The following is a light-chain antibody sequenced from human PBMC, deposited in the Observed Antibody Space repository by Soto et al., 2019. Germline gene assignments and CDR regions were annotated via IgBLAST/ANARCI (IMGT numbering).Light chain of an antibody. CDR3: QQYNSYQYT. V-gene: IGKV1-5*03. Sequence: DIQMTQSPSTLSASVGDRDTITCRASQSISSWLAWYQQKPGKAPKLLIYKASSLEGGIPSRFSGSGSETEFTLTISSLQPEDFATYYCQQYNSYQYTFGQGTKLESK. CDR2: KAS. J-gene: IGKJ2*01. CDR1: QSISSW.